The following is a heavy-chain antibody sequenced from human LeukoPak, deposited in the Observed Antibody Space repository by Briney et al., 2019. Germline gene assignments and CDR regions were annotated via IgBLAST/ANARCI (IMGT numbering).Heavy chain of an antibody. CDR2: IYYSGST. CDR1: GGSISNYY. CDR3: ARVSSQVGTTSQYYFDY. D-gene: IGHD1/OR15-1a*01. Sequence: PSETLSLTCTVSGGSISNYYWSWIRQPPGKGLEWIGYIYYSGSTSYNPSLKSRATISVDTSKNQFSLKLSSVTAADTAVYYCARVSSQVGTTSQYYFDYWGQGTLVTVSS. V-gene: IGHV4-59*01. J-gene: IGHJ4*02.